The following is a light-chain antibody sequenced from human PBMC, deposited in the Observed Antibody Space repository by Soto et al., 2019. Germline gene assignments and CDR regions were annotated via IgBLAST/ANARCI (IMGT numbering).Light chain of an antibody. CDR1: SSDVATNNY. J-gene: IGLJ2*01. V-gene: IGLV2-14*01. CDR2: EVS. CDR3: SSYTPSSTLLL. Sequence: QSVLTQPASVSGSPGQSITIACSGTSSDVATNNYVSWYQQHPGKAPKLMIYEVSNRPSGVSNRFSGSKSGNTASLTISGLQAEDEADYYCSSYTPSSTLLLFGGGTKLTVL.